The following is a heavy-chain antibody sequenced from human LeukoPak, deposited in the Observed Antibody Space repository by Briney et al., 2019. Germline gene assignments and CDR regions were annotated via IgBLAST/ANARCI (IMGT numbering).Heavy chain of an antibody. CDR3: ARQYLAKSGIDY. Sequence: GESLKISCKGSGYSFTSYWIAWVRQMPGKSLEWMGIIYPSDSDATYSPSFQGQVTISADKSISTAYLQRSSLKASDTAMYYCARQYLAKSGIDYWGQGTLVTVSS. D-gene: IGHD2-2*02. V-gene: IGHV5-51*01. J-gene: IGHJ4*02. CDR2: IYPSDSDA. CDR1: GYSFTSYW.